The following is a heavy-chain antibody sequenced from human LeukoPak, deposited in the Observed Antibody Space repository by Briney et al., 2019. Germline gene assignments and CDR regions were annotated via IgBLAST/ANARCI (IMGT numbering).Heavy chain of an antibody. Sequence: GGSLRLSCAASRFPFATYAVSWVRQTPGTGLEWVSHIIGSVASTQYADSVKGRFTISRDNSKNTLYLQMNSLRADDTAVYFCAKGAYDYIEVGYFDYWGQGTVVTVSS. D-gene: IGHD2-21*01. CDR2: IIGSVAST. J-gene: IGHJ4*02. CDR1: RFPFATYA. V-gene: IGHV3-23*01. CDR3: AKGAYDYIEVGYFDY.